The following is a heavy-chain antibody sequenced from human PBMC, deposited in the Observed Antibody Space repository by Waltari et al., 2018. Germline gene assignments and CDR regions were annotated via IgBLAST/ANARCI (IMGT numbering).Heavy chain of an antibody. Sequence: DVQLVESGGGLVKPGGSLGLSCGASGFHVNIYGMNWVSQSPGKGLEWVALVSGTTSYRYYADSVKGRFTVSRDSAKTSVYLQMDSLRVEDTAVYYCARGVFDSWGQGTLVTVSS. CDR3: ARGVFDS. CDR1: GFHVNIYG. J-gene: IGHJ5*01. V-gene: IGHV3-21*01. CDR2: VSGTTSYR.